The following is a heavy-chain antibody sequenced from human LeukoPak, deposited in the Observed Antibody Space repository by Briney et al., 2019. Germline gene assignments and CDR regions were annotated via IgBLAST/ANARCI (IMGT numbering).Heavy chain of an antibody. CDR2: IAPISGTP. CDR1: GGTFTHYV. V-gene: IGHV1-69*06. D-gene: IGHD3-22*01. CDR3: ARGLSSHQYYYDSSGYYPDY. J-gene: IGHJ4*02. Sequence: SVKVSCKASGGTFTHYVISWVRQAPGQGLEWMGGIAPISGTPMYAQRFQGRVTITADKSTNTAYMEMSSLTSEDTAVYYCARGLSSHQYYYDSSGYYPDYWGQGTLVTVSS.